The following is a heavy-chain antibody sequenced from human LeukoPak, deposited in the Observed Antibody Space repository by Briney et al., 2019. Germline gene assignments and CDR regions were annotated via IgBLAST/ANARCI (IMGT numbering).Heavy chain of an antibody. Sequence: SETLSLTCTVSGGSISSSSYYWGWIRQPPGKGLEWIGSIYYSGSTYYNPSLKSRVTISVDTSKNQFSLKLSSVTAAATAVYYCASPSVDCGGDCYYFGFFDYWGQGTLVTVSS. CDR3: ASPSVDCGGDCYYFGFFDY. J-gene: IGHJ4*02. D-gene: IGHD2-21*02. CDR2: IYYSGST. CDR1: GGSISSSSYY. V-gene: IGHV4-39*01.